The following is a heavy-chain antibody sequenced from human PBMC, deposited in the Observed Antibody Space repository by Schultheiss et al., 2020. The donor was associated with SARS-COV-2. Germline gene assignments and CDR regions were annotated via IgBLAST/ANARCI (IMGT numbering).Heavy chain of an antibody. V-gene: IGHV4-30-4*01. CDR3: ATLAATHYYYGMDV. J-gene: IGHJ6*02. D-gene: IGHD6-6*01. CDR1: GGSISSGDYY. CDR2: IYYSGST. Sequence: SETLSLTCTVSGGSISSGDYYWSWIRQPPGKGLEWIGYIYYSGSTYYNPSLKSRVTISVDTSKNQFSLKLSSVTPEDTAVYYCATLAATHYYYGMDVWGQGTTVTVSS.